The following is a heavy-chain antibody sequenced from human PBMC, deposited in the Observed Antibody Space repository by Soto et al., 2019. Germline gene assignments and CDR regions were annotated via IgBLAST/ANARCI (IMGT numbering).Heavy chain of an antibody. CDR3: ARDQNFFDSSGYYYH. Sequence: QIQLVQSAAEVKKPGASVKVSCKTSGYTFVSYGISWVRQAPGQGLEWMGWISPYNGNTNFAQRFRGRVTLTTDTSTDIVYMALGSLKSDDTAVYYCARDQNFFDSSGYYYHWGQGTLITVSS. V-gene: IGHV1-18*04. CDR1: GYTFVSYG. D-gene: IGHD3-22*01. J-gene: IGHJ5*02. CDR2: ISPYNGNT.